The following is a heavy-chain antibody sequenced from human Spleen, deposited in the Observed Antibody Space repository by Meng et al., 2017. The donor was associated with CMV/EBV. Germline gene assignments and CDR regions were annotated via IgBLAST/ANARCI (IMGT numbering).Heavy chain of an antibody. J-gene: IGHJ5*02. CDR2: FSHSGGST. CDR3: AKGYCSSTSCRRNWFDP. D-gene: IGHD2-2*01. Sequence: FTFGSCGIGWVRQAPGEGLQWVSAFSHSGGSTYYADSVKGRFTISRDNSKNTLYLQMNSLRAEDTAVYYCAKGYCSSTSCRRNWFDPWGQGTLVTVSS. V-gene: IGHV3-23*01. CDR1: FTFGSCG.